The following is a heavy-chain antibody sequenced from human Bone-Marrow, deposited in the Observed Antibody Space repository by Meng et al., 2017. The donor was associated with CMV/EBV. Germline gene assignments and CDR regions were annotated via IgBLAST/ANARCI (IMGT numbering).Heavy chain of an antibody. V-gene: IGHV4-31*02. CDR3: ASTGDGYNLPIDY. Sequence: SGGSIRSGGYYWSWIRQHPGKGLEWIGYIYYSGSTYYNPSLKSRVTISVDTSKNQFSLKLSSVTAADTAVYYCASTGDGYNLPIDYWGQGTLVTVSS. CDR1: GGSIRSGGYY. D-gene: IGHD5-24*01. CDR2: IYYSGST. J-gene: IGHJ4*02.